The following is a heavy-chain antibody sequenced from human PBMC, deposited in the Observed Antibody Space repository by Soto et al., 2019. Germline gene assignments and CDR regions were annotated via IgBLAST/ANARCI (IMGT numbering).Heavy chain of an antibody. V-gene: IGHV3-21*01. CDR1: GFTFSSYS. D-gene: IGHD2-8*01. CDR3: ARVGDIVLMVYAPTQYYYYMDV. Sequence: GGSLRLSCAASGFTFSSYSMNWVRQAPGKGLEWVSSISSSSSYIYYADSVKGRFTISRDNAKNSLYLQMNSLRAEDTAVYYCARVGDIVLMVYAPTQYYYYMDVWGKGTTVTVSS. CDR2: ISSSSSYI. J-gene: IGHJ6*03.